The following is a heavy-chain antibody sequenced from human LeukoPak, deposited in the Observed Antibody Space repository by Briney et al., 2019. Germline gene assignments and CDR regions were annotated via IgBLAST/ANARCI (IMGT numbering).Heavy chain of an antibody. CDR2: VSGSGGST. CDR1: GFTFSSYA. CDR3: AKDMGRWFGELTYFDY. J-gene: IGHJ4*02. Sequence: GGSLRLSCAAPGFTFSSYALSRVRPAPGEGLEWVSPVSGSGGSTYYADSVKGRFTISRDNSKNTLYLQMNSLRAEDTAVYYCAKDMGRWFGELTYFDYWGQGTLVTVSS. V-gene: IGHV3-23*01. D-gene: IGHD3-10*01.